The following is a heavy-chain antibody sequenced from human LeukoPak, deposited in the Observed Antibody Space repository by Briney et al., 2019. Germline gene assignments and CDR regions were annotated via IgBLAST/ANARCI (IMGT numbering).Heavy chain of an antibody. CDR3: ARERPGVGATAAFDI. CDR2: INPSGGST. D-gene: IGHD1-26*01. V-gene: IGHV1-46*01. CDR1: GYTFTSYY. J-gene: IGHJ3*02. Sequence: ASVKVSCKASGYTFTSYYMHWVRQAPGQGLEWMGIINPSGGSTSYAQKFQGRVTITTDESTSTAYMELSSLRSEDTAVYYCARERPGVGATAAFDIWGQGTMVTVSS.